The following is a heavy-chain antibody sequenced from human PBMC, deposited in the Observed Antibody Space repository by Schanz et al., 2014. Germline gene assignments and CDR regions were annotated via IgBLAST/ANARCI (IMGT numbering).Heavy chain of an antibody. CDR2: INPSSGTT. V-gene: IGHV1-46*03. D-gene: IGHD2-2*01. CDR1: GYTFTSYY. J-gene: IGHJ4*02. CDR3: ARGGCFDSTSFDS. Sequence: QVQLVQSGAEAKKPGASVKVSCKASGYTFTSYYMHWVRQAPGQGLEWMGKINPSSGTTRIAQNCQGRLTVTRDTSTSTVNMKLSSLRSEDTAVYYCARGGCFDSTSFDSWGQGTLVTVSS.